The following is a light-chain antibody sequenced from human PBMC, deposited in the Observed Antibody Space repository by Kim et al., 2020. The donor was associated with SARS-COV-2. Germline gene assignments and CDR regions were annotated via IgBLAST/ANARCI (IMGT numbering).Light chain of an antibody. CDR1: QSVGSG. Sequence: LSAGERSTFSCRASQSVGSGLAWYQQKPGQAPRLLIHGASNRATGIPDRFSGSGSGTDFTLTITRLEPEDFALYYCHMYGSPWRTFGGGTKVDIK. CDR3: HMYGSPWRT. J-gene: IGKJ4*01. CDR2: GAS. V-gene: IGKV3-20*01.